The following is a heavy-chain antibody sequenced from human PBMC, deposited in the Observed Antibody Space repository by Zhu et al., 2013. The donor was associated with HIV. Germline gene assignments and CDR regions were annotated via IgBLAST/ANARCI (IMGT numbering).Heavy chain of an antibody. J-gene: IGHJ4*02. V-gene: IGHV1-2*02. Sequence: QVQLVQSGAEVKKPGASVKVSCKASGYTFTGYYMHWVRQAPGQGLEWMGWINPNSGGTKYAQKFQGRVTLTRDTSITTAYMELTSLRSDDTAVYYCVRDRRQWLTLEYWDPGTLVTVSS. CDR3: VRDRRQWLTLEY. CDR2: INPNSGGT. D-gene: IGHD6-19*01. CDR1: GYTFTGYY.